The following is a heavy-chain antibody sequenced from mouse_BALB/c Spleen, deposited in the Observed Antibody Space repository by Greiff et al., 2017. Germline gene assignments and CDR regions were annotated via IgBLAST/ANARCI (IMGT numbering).Heavy chain of an antibody. D-gene: IGHD1-2*01. CDR3: ARHGKPSLLRLEDWYFDV. J-gene: IGHJ1*01. V-gene: IGHV1-62-2*01. CDR1: GYTFTEYI. CDR2: FYPGSGSI. Sequence: QVQLKESGAGLVKPGASVKLSCKASGYTFTEYIIHWVKQRSGQGLEWIGWFYPGSGSIKYNEKFKDKATLTADKSSSTVYMELSRLTSEDSAVYFCARHGKPSLLRLEDWYFDVWGAGTTVTVSS.